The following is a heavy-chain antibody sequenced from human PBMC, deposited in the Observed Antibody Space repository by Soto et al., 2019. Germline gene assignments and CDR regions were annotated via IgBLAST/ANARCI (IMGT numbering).Heavy chain of an antibody. CDR2: IDPSDSYT. D-gene: IGHD3-22*01. Sequence: PGESLKISCKGSGYSFTSYWISWVRQMPGKGLEWMGRIDPSDSYTNYSPSFQGHVTISADKSTSTAYLQWSSLKASDTAMYYCARQGLLHQESDYWGQGTLVTVSS. CDR3: ARQGLLHQESDY. J-gene: IGHJ4*02. CDR1: GYSFTSYW. V-gene: IGHV5-10-1*01.